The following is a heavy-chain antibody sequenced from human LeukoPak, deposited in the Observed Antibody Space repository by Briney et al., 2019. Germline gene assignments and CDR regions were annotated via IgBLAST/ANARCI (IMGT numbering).Heavy chain of an antibody. J-gene: IGHJ3*02. V-gene: IGHV3-21*01. D-gene: IGHD3-10*01. CDR1: GFTFSSYA. CDR3: ARGPYYYGSGSYFYDAFDI. Sequence: GGSLRLSCAASGFTFSSYAMSWVRQAPGKGLEWVSSISSSSSYIYYADSVKGRFTISRDNAKNSLYLQMNSLRAEDTAVYYCARGPYYYGSGSYFYDAFDIWGQGTMVTVSS. CDR2: ISSSSSYI.